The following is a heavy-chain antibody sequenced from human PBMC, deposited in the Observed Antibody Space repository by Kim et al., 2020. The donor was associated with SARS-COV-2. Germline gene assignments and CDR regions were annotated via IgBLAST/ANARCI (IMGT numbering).Heavy chain of an antibody. Sequence: GGSLRLSCAASGFTFSSYAMSWVRQAPGKGLEWVSAISGSGGSTYYADSVKGRFTISRDNSKNTLYLQMNSLRAEDTAVNYCAKDRVMVWGVRGAWDYWGEGTLVTVS. CDR1: GFTFSSYA. V-gene: IGHV3-23*01. CDR3: AKDRVMVWGVRGAWDY. CDR2: ISGSGGST. J-gene: IGHJ4*02. D-gene: IGHD3-10*01.